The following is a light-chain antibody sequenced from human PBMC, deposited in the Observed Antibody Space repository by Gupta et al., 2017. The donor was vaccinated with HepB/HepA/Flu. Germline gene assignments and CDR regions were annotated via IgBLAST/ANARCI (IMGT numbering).Light chain of an antibody. CDR2: TND. Sequence: QSVLTQPPSVSGAPGQRVTTSCTGSSSNIGAGYGVHWYQKLPGTAPRLLIYTNDNRPSGVPDRFSASKSGTSASLAITGLQAEDEADYYCQSFDSGLTGPLFGGGTKLTVL. CDR1: SSNIGAGYG. J-gene: IGLJ3*02. V-gene: IGLV1-40*01. CDR3: QSFDSGLTGPL.